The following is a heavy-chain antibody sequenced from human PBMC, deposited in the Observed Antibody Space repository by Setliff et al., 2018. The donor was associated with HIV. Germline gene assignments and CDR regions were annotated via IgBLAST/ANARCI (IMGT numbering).Heavy chain of an antibody. D-gene: IGHD6-19*01. J-gene: IGHJ4*02. CDR3: VDGGWDY. CDR2: ISSSGSTI. Sequence: GGSLRLSCAASGFTFSTYAMSWVRQAPGKGLEWVSYISSSGSTIYYADSVKGRFTISRDNAKNSLHLALNNLRVEDTALYYCVDGGWDYWGQGTPVTVSS. CDR1: GFTFSTYA. V-gene: IGHV3-48*01.